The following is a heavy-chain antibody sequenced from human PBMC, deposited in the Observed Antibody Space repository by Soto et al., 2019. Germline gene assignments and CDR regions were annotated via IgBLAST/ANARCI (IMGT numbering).Heavy chain of an antibody. CDR1: GGTFSSYA. CDR3: ARNAYYYDSSGYLLYYFDY. Sequence: SVKVSCKASGGTFSSYAISWVLQAPGQGLEWMGGIIPIFGTANYAQKFQGRVTITADESTSTAYMELSSLRSEDTAVYYCARNAYYYDSSGYLLYYFDYWGQGTLVTVSS. D-gene: IGHD3-22*01. J-gene: IGHJ4*02. CDR2: IIPIFGTA. V-gene: IGHV1-69*13.